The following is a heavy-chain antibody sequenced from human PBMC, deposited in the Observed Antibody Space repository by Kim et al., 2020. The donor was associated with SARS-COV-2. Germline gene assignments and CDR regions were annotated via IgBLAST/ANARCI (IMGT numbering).Heavy chain of an antibody. CDR2: IYWDDDK. CDR3: AHSPTGRDTMFYYDFWSGSYYFDY. CDR1: GFSLSTSGVG. J-gene: IGHJ4*02. Sequence: SGPTLVKPTQTLTLTCTFSGFSLSTSGVGVGWIRQPPGKALEWLALIYWDDDKRYSPSLKSRLTITKDTSKNQVVLTMTNMDPVDTATYYCAHSPTGRDTMFYYDFWSGSYYFDYWGQGTLVTVSS. D-gene: IGHD3-3*01. V-gene: IGHV2-5*02.